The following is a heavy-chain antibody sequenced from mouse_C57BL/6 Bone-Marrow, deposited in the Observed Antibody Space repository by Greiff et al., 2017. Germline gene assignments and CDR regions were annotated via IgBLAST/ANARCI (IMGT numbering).Heavy chain of an antibody. D-gene: IGHD4-1*01. CDR1: GYTFTSYG. J-gene: IGHJ2*01. CDR3: ARGRTGTGFDY. V-gene: IGHV1-81*01. CDR2: IYPRSGNT. Sequence: VKLQESGAELARPGASVKLSCKASGYTFTSYGISWVKQRTGQGLEWIGEIYPRSGNTYYNEKFKGKATLTADNSSSTAYMELRSLTSEDSAVYFCARGRTGTGFDYWGQGTTLTVSS.